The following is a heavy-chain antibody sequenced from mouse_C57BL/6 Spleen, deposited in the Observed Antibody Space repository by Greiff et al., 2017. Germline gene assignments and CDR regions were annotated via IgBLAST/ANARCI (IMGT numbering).Heavy chain of an antibody. J-gene: IGHJ1*03. CDR3: ARLRHRHWYFDV. D-gene: IGHD2-2*01. CDR2: ISSGSSTI. Sequence: EVKLVESGGGLVKPGGSLKLSCAASGFTFSDYGMHWVRQAPEKGLEWVAYISSGSSTIYYADTVKGRFTISRDNAKNTLFLQMTSLRSEDTAMYYCARLRHRHWYFDVWGTGTTVTVSS. CDR1: GFTFSDYG. V-gene: IGHV5-17*01.